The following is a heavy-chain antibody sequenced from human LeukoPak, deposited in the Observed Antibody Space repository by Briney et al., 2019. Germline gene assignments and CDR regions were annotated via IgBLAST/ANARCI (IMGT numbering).Heavy chain of an antibody. V-gene: IGHV3-64*01. CDR2: ISSNGRST. CDR1: GFTFSTYG. D-gene: IGHD4-17*01. Sequence: GGSLRLSCAAAGFTFSTYGMYWVRQAPVKGLEYVSSISSNGRSTYYANSVKGRFTISRDNAKNSLYLQMNSLRAEDTAVYYCARDYGDAFDIWGQGTMVTVSS. CDR3: ARDYGDAFDI. J-gene: IGHJ3*02.